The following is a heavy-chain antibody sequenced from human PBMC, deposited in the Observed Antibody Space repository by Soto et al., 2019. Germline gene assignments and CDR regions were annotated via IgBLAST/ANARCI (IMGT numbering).Heavy chain of an antibody. CDR3: ARGVVVVAAQNAFDI. V-gene: IGHV1-69*13. CDR1: GGTFSSYA. D-gene: IGHD2-15*01. CDR2: IIPIFGTA. Sequence: ASVKVSCKASGGTFSSYAISWVRQAPGQGLEWMGGIIPIFGTANYAQKFQGRVTITADESTSTAYMELSSLRSEDTAVYYCARGVVVVAAQNAFDIWGQGTMVTVSS. J-gene: IGHJ3*02.